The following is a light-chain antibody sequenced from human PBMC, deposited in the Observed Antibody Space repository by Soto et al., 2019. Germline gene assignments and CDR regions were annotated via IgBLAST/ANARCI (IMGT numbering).Light chain of an antibody. V-gene: IGKV1-27*01. CDR1: QVIRNY. Sequence: DIQMTQSPSSLSASVGDRVTITCRASQVIRNYLAWFQQKPGKVPNLLIYGASTLQSGVPSRFSGSGSGTDFTLTISSLQPEDVATYYCQKYNSDPPWTFGQGTKVEL. CDR3: QKYNSDPPWT. J-gene: IGKJ1*01. CDR2: GAS.